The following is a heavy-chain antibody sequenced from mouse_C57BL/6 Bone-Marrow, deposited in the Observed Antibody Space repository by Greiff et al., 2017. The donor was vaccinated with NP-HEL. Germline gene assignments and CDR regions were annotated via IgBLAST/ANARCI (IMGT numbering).Heavy chain of an antibody. J-gene: IGHJ2*01. D-gene: IGHD1-1*01. Sequence: QVQLQQSGAELVRPGASVKMSCKASGSPFPSYTLPWVTPTPSPCLSWLVALSPGHGDTSYNQKFKGKATLTVDKSSSTAYMQLSSLTSEDSAVYFCARFYGMCFDYWGQGTTLTVSS. CDR3: ARFYGMCFDY. V-gene: IGHV1-12*01. CDR1: GSPFPSYT. CDR2: LSPGHGDT.